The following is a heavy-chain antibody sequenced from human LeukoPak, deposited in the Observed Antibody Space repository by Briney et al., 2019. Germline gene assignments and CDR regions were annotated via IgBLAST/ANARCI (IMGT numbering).Heavy chain of an antibody. Sequence: SETLSLTCTVSGGSISSYYWSWIRQPPGKGLEWIGYIYYSGSTNYNPSLKSRVTISVDTSKNQFSLKLSSATAADTAVYYWARDRYGSGLDWGQGTLVTVS. J-gene: IGHJ4*02. CDR3: ARDRYGSGLD. CDR1: GGSISSYY. CDR2: IYYSGST. D-gene: IGHD3-10*01. V-gene: IGHV4-59*01.